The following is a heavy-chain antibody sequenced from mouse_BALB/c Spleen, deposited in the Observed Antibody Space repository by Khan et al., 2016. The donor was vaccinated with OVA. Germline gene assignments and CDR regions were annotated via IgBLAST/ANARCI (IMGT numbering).Heavy chain of an antibody. CDR1: GYSITSGYA. CDR3: TRDGNYMDY. J-gene: IGHJ4*01. V-gene: IGHV3-1*02. D-gene: IGHD2-1*01. Sequence: EVQLQESGPDLVKPSQSLSLTCTVTGYSITSGYAWHWIRQFPRNKLEWMAYIYFSGSINYNPSLKSRISVTRDTSKNQFFLQLNSVTSEDTATYYCTRDGNYMDYWGQGTSVTVSS. CDR2: IYFSGSI.